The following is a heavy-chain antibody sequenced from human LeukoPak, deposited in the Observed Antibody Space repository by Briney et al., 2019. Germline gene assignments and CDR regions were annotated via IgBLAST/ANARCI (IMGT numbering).Heavy chain of an antibody. CDR1: GGSFSGYY. D-gene: IGHD6-13*01. CDR2: INHSGST. V-gene: IGHV4-34*01. Sequence: PSETLSLTCAVYGGSFSGYYWSWIRQPPGKGLEWIGEINHSGSTNYNPSLKSRVTISVDTSKNQFSLKLSSVTAADTAVYYCARGVGSSWYYYYYMDVWGKGTTVTVSS. CDR3: ARGVGSSWYYYYYMDV. J-gene: IGHJ6*03.